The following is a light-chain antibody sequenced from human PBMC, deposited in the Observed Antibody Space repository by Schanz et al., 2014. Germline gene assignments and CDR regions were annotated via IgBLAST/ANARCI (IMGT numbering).Light chain of an antibody. CDR1: ESVSSIS. CDR2: GAS. J-gene: IGKJ2*01. V-gene: IGKV3-20*01. Sequence: EIVLTQSPGTLSSSPGERATLSCRASESVSSISLAWYQQKPGQAPRLLIYGASSRATGIPDRFSGSGSGTDFTLTISRLEPEDFAVYYCQQYGTSPPSYTFGQGTKLEIK. CDR3: QQYGTSPPSYT.